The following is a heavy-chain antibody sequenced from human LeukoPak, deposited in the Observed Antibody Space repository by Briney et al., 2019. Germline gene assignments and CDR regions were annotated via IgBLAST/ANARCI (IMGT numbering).Heavy chain of an antibody. CDR1: GYTFTTYY. J-gene: IGHJ6*03. CDR3: ARRAVDNSYYYYMDV. V-gene: IGHV1-46*01. D-gene: IGHD6-19*01. Sequence: ASVKVSCKSSGYTFTTYYMHWVRQAPGQGLEWMGMINPSGGGTIYAREFQGRVTMTGDMSTSTVYMELSSLRSEDTAVYYCARRAVDNSYYYYMDVWGKGTTVTVSS. CDR2: INPSGGGT.